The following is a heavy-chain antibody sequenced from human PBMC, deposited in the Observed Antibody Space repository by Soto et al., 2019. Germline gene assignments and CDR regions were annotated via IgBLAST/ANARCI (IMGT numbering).Heavy chain of an antibody. CDR1: GSSISSYY. D-gene: IGHD6-25*01. CDR3: ASGFSGPRFDP. Sequence: PSETLSLTCTVSGSSISSYYWSWIRQPPGKGLEWIGYIYYSGSTNYSPSLKSRVTISVDTSRNQFSLKLSSVTAADTAVYYCASGFSGPRFDPWGQGTLVTVSS. V-gene: IGHV4-59*01. CDR2: IYYSGST. J-gene: IGHJ5*02.